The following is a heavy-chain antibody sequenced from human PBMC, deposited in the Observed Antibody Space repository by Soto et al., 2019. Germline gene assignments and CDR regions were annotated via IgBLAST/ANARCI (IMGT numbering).Heavy chain of an antibody. J-gene: IGHJ6*02. CDR2: IVVGSGNT. CDR3: AAGGVKSWNYYGMDV. D-gene: IGHD3-10*01. Sequence: SVKVSCKASGFTFTGSAVQWVRQARGQRLEWIGWIVVGSGNTNYAQKFQERVTITRDMSTSTAYMELSSLRSEDKAVYYCAAGGVKSWNYYGMDVWGQGKTVTVS. CDR1: GFTFTGSA. V-gene: IGHV1-58*01.